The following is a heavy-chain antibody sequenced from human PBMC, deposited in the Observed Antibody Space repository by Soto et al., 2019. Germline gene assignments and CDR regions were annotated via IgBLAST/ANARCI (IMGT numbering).Heavy chain of an antibody. CDR3: AREMVRGVGSDY. Sequence: QVQLVQSGAEVKKPGASVKVSCKASGYTFTSYGISWVRQAPGPGLEWRGWISTYNVNTKYAQKLQGRVTMTTDTSTSTAYMELRSLRSDDTAVFCCAREMVRGVGSDYWGQGTLVTVSS. CDR2: ISTYNVNT. D-gene: IGHD3-10*01. V-gene: IGHV1-18*01. CDR1: GYTFTSYG. J-gene: IGHJ4*02.